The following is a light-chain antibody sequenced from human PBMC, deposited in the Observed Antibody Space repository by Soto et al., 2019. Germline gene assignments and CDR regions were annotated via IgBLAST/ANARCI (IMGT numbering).Light chain of an antibody. CDR2: EGS. V-gene: IGLV2-23*01. CDR1: NSYVGSYNL. CDR3: CSYAGSSTYV. Sequence: ECGSPWSPYPYNSTGKNSYVGSYNLVSWYQQHPGKAPKLMIYEGSKRPSGVSNRFSGSKSGNTASLTISGLQAEDEADYYCCSYAGSSTYVFGLGPKVTAL. J-gene: IGLJ1*01.